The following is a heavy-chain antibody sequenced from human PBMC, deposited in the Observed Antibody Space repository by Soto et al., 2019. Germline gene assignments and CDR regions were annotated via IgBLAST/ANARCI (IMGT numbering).Heavy chain of an antibody. V-gene: IGHV3-33*01. CDR2: IWYDGSNK. J-gene: IGHJ6*02. CDR3: ARDSKERYYDSSGLGYGMDV. CDR1: GFTFSSYG. Sequence: QVQLVESGGGVVQPGRSLRLSCAASGFTFSSYGMHWVRQAPGKGLEWVAVIWYDGSNKYYADSVKGRFTISRDNSKNTLYLQMNSLRAEDTAVYYCARDSKERYYDSSGLGYGMDVWGQGTTVTVSS. D-gene: IGHD3-22*01.